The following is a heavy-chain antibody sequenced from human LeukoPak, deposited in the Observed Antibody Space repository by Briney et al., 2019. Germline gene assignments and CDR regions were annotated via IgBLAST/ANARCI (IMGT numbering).Heavy chain of an antibody. Sequence: GASVKVSCKTSGYTFTYYVISWVRQAPGQGLEWMGWINAYNGNTNDAQKFQGKVTMTTYTATSTAYMELRSLRSDDTAVYYCARGAKPYDYWGQGTLVTVSS. CDR2: INAYNGNT. CDR1: GYTFTYYV. CDR3: ARGAKPYDY. V-gene: IGHV1-18*01. J-gene: IGHJ4*02.